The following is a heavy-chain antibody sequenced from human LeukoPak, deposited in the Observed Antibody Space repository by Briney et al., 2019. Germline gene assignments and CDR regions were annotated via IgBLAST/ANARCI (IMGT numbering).Heavy chain of an antibody. Sequence: PGGSLRLSCAASGFTFSSYAMSWARQAPGKGLEWVSAISGSGDSTNYADSVKGRFTISRDNSKNTLYLQMNSLRAEDTAVYYCAKGYSSGWYYFDYWGQGTLVTVSS. CDR1: GFTFSSYA. J-gene: IGHJ4*02. CDR3: AKGYSSGWYYFDY. D-gene: IGHD6-19*01. CDR2: ISGSGDST. V-gene: IGHV3-23*01.